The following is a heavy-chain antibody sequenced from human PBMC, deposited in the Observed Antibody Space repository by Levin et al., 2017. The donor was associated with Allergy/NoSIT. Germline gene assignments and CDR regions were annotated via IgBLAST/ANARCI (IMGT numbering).Heavy chain of an antibody. CDR3: ARGVATAGTLYFDY. CDR2: ISSSGSTI. D-gene: IGHD6-19*01. V-gene: IGHV3-48*03. Sequence: GGSLRLSCAASGFTFSSYEMNWVRQAPGKGLEWVSYISSSGSTIYYADSVKGRFTISRDNAKNSLYLQMNSLRAEDTAVYYCARGVATAGTLYFDYWGQGTLVTVSS. CDR1: GFTFSSYE. J-gene: IGHJ4*02.